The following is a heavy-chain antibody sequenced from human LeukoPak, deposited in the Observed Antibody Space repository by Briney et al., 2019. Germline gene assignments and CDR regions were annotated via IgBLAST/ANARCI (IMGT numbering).Heavy chain of an antibody. V-gene: IGHV3-64D*06. D-gene: IGHD5-12*01. CDR3: ASPYSGCDYNFDH. CDR1: GFTSSSYA. CDR2: ISSNGGST. J-gene: IGHJ4*02. Sequence: GGSLRLSCSASGFTSSSYAMHWVRQAPGKGLEYVSSISSNGGSTYYADSVKGRFTISRDNSKNTLFLQMSSLRTEDTAVYYCASPYSGCDYNFDHWGQGTLVTVSS.